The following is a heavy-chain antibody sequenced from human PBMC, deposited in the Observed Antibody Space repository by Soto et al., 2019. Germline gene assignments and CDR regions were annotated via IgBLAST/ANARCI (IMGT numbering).Heavy chain of an antibody. CDR3: ARVGADTAMAPVKYYFDY. J-gene: IGHJ4*02. V-gene: IGHV4-30-4*01. D-gene: IGHD5-18*01. CDR2: IYYSGST. Sequence: PSETLSLTCTVSGGSISSGDYYWSWIRQPPGKGLEWIGYIYYSGSTYYNPSLKSRVTISVDTSKNQFSLKLSSVTAADTAVYYCARVGADTAMAPVKYYFDYWGQGTLVTVSS. CDR1: GGSISSGDYY.